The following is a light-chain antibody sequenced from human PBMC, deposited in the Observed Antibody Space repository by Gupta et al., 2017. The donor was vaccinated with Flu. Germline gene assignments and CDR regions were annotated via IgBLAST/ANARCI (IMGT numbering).Light chain of an antibody. CDR3: QQSSSTPLT. V-gene: IGKV1-39*01. Sequence: DIQMTQSPSSLSAYVGDRVTITCRASQSIRTYLNWYQQQPGKAPKLLIYATSNLQFGIPSRFSGGGSGTDFTLTISSLQPEDFATYYCQQSSSTPLTFGQGTKVEIK. CDR2: ATS. J-gene: IGKJ2*01. CDR1: QSIRTY.